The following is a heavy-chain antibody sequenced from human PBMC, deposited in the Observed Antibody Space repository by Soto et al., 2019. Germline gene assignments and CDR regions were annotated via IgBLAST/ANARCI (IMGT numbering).Heavy chain of an antibody. CDR1: GGSFSGYY. CDR2: INHSGST. CDR3: ARGYPKMVYARRGAYYFDY. V-gene: IGHV4-34*01. Sequence: SETLSLTCAVYGGSFSGYYWSWIRQPPGKGLEWIGEINHSGSTNYNPSLKSRVTISVDTSKNQFSLKLSSVTAADTAVYYCARGYPKMVYARRGAYYFDYWGQGTLVTVS. D-gene: IGHD2-8*01. J-gene: IGHJ4*02.